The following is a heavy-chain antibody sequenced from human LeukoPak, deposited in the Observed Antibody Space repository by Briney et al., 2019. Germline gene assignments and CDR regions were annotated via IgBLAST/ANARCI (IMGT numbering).Heavy chain of an antibody. V-gene: IGHV3-30*04. Sequence: GGSLRLACTAAGFSVSDYAMRWVRQAPGKGLEWVAVMSYDVSNKYYIDSVKGRFTISRDNSKNALSLQMNSLRAEDTAVYYCSMDLRTAVADWFDPWGQGTLVTVSS. CDR3: SMDLRTAVADWFDP. J-gene: IGHJ5*02. CDR2: MSYDVSNK. CDR1: GFSVSDYA. D-gene: IGHD6-19*01.